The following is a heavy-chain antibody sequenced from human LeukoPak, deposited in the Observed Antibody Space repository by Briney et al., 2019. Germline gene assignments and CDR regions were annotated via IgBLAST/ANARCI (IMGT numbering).Heavy chain of an antibody. Sequence: SETLSLTCTVSGYSISSGYYWGWIRQPPGKGLEWIGEINHSGSTNYNPSLKSRVTISVDTSKNQFSLKLSSVTAADTAVYYCARLSTCPYSSGWYWSNNWFDPWGQGTLVTVSS. CDR2: INHSGST. J-gene: IGHJ5*02. V-gene: IGHV4-38-2*02. CDR1: GYSISSGYY. CDR3: ARLSTCPYSSGWYWSNNWFDP. D-gene: IGHD6-19*01.